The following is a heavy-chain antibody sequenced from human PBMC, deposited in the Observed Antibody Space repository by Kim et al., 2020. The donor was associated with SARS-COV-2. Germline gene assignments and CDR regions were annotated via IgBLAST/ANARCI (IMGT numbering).Heavy chain of an antibody. CDR2: INHSGST. CDR1: GGSFSGYY. J-gene: IGHJ4*02. Sequence: SETLSLTCAVYGGSFSGYYWSWIRQPPGKGLEWIGEINHSGSTNYNPSLKSRVTISVDTSKNQFSLKLSSVTAADTAVYYCARGPRYSSSWYDYWGQGTLVTVSS. V-gene: IGHV4-34*01. CDR3: ARGPRYSSSWYDY. D-gene: IGHD6-13*01.